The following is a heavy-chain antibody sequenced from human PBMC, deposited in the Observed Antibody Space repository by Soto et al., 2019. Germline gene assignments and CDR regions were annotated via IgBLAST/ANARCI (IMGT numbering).Heavy chain of an antibody. J-gene: IGHJ3*02. Sequence: EVQLVESGGALVQPGGSLRLSCAASGFIFSNYPMHWVRQAPGKALEYVSAISSNGGSTYYANSVKGRFTISRDNSKNTLYLQRGSRRAEDMAVYYCARPSKSSGGWYRGDAFDIWGQRTVVTVSS. D-gene: IGHD6-19*01. V-gene: IGHV3-64*01. CDR3: ARPSKSSGGWYRGDAFDI. CDR1: GFIFSNYP. CDR2: ISSNGGST.